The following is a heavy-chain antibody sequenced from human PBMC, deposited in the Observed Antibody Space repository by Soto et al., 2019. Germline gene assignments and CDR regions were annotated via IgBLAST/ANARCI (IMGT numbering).Heavy chain of an antibody. V-gene: IGHV3-23*01. J-gene: IGHJ3*02. CDR1: GFTFSSYA. CDR2: ISGSGGST. D-gene: IGHD3-3*01. CDR3: ANYVFGGYYRAFAI. Sequence: GGSLRLSCAASGFTFSSYAMSWVRQAPGKGLEWVSAISGSGGSTYYAGSVKGRFTISRDNSKNTLYLQMNSLRAEDTAVYYCANYVFGGYYRAFAIWGQGTMVTVSS.